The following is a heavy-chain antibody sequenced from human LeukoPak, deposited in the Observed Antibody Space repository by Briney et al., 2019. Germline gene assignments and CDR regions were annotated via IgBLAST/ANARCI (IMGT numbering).Heavy chain of an antibody. D-gene: IGHD3-10*01. CDR3: AGESYNSGRGDY. CDR1: GFTFSSYW. Sequence: PGGSLRLSCAASGFTFSSYWMSWVRQAPGKGLEWVSAISGSGGSTYYADSVKGRFTISRDNSKNTLYLQMNSLRAEDTAVYYCAGESYNSGRGDYWGQGTLVTVSS. CDR2: ISGSGGST. J-gene: IGHJ4*02. V-gene: IGHV3-23*01.